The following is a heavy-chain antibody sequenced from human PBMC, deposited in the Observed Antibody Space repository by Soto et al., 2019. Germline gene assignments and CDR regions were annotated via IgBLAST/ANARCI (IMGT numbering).Heavy chain of an antibody. CDR3: AREIAPLVLDVYYYYYYYMDV. Sequence: GGSLRLSCAASGFTFSSYSMNWVRQAPGKGLEWVSYISSSSSTIYYADSVKGRFTISRDNAKNSLYLQMNSLRAEDTAVYYCAREIAPLVLDVYYYYYYYMDVWGKGTTVTVSS. V-gene: IGHV3-48*01. J-gene: IGHJ6*03. CDR1: GFTFSSYS. CDR2: ISSSSSTI. D-gene: IGHD6-6*01.